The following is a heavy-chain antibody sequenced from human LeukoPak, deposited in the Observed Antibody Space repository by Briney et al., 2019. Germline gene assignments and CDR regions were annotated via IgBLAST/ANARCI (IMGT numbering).Heavy chain of an antibody. D-gene: IGHD7-27*01. CDR3: ARARWGYYYYYMDV. J-gene: IGHJ6*03. CDR1: GGSISSSNW. Sequence: PSGTLSLTCAVSGGSISSSNWWSWVRQPPGKGLEWIGEIYHSGSTNYNPSLKSRVTISVDTSKTQFSLKLSSVTAADTAVYYCARARWGYYYYYMDVWGKGTTVTISS. V-gene: IGHV4-4*02. CDR2: IYHSGST.